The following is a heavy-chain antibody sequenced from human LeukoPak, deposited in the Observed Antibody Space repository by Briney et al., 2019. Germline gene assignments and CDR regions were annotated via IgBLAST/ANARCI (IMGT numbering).Heavy chain of an antibody. CDR2: IYYSGST. CDR3: ARHWGRDTFDI. J-gene: IGHJ3*02. V-gene: IGHV4-39*01. Sequence: WVRQTPGKGLEWIGSIYYSGSTYYNPSLMSRVTISVDTSKNQFSLKLNSVTAADTAVYYCARHWGRDTFDIWGQGTMVTVSS. D-gene: IGHD3-16*01.